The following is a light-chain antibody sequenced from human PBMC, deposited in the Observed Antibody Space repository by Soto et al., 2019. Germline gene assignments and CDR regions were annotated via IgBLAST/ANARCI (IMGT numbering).Light chain of an antibody. J-gene: IGLJ1*01. Sequence: QSALTQPASVSGSPGQSITISCTGTSSDVGSYNLVSWYQQHPGKAPKLMIYEVSKRPSGVSNRFSGSKYGNTASLTISGLQAEDEADYYCCSYAGSPYVFGTGTQLTVL. CDR1: SSDVGSYNL. CDR3: CSYAGSPYV. CDR2: EVS. V-gene: IGLV2-23*02.